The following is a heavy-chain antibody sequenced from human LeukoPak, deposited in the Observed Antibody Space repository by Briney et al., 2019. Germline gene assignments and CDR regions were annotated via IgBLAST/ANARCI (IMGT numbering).Heavy chain of an antibody. J-gene: IGHJ4*02. Sequence: GSLRLSCAASGFTFSSYSMNWVRQAPGKGLEWIGEINHSGSTNYNPSLKSRVTISVDTSKNQFSLKLSSVTAADTAVYYCARSRERWGSGSYFDYWGQGTLVTVSS. V-gene: IGHV4-34*01. CDR1: GFTFSSYS. D-gene: IGHD1-26*01. CDR3: ARSRERWGSGSYFDY. CDR2: INHSGST.